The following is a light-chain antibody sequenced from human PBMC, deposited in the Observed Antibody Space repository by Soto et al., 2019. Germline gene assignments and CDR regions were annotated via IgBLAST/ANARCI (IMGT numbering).Light chain of an antibody. CDR2: AAS. V-gene: IGKV1-39*01. CDR1: QSISSY. CDR3: QQYNNWPPGT. J-gene: IGKJ1*01. Sequence: DTQMTQSPPSLSASVGDRVTITCRASQSISSYLNWYQQKPGKAPKLLIYAASSLQSGVPSRFSGSGSGTDFTLTISSLQSEDFAVYYCQQYNNWPPGTFGQGTKVDIK.